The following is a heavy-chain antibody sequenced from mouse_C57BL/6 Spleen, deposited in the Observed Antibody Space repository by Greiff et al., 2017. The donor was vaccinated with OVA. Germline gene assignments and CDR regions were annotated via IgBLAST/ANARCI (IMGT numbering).Heavy chain of an antibody. CDR1: GYTFTSYW. CDR2: IDPYDSDT. V-gene: IGHV1-52*01. CDR3: ARRGGSSPLYAKDD. D-gene: IGHD1-1*01. Sequence: VQLQQPGAELVRPGSSVKMSCKASGYTFTSYWMHWVKPRHIQGLEWIGNIDPYDSDTHYNQKFKDQATLTVDKSSSTAYMTLSSLTSEDSAVDYCARRGGSSPLYAKDDWGKGTSVTVAT. J-gene: IGHJ4*01.